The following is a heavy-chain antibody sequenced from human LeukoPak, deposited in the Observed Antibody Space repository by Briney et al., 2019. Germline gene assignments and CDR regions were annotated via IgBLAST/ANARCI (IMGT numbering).Heavy chain of an antibody. J-gene: IGHJ4*02. CDR3: ATVEPASWGGSFDY. D-gene: IGHD7-27*01. CDR1: GGSISNYY. CDR2: ISYSETA. V-gene: IGHV4-59*01. Sequence: PSETLSLTCTVSGGSISNYYWSWMRQPPGKGLEWIGYISYSETATYNPSLKSRVTISINTSKTQFSLRLSSVTAADTAMFYCATVEPASWGGSFDYWGQGILVPVSS.